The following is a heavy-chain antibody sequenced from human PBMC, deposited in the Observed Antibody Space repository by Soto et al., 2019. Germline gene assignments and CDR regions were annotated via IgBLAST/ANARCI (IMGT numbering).Heavy chain of an antibody. Sequence: QVQLVQSGAEVKKPGSSVKVSCKASGGTFSSYAISWVRQAPGQGLEWMGGIIPIFGTANYAQKFQGRVTITADESTSTAYMELSSLRSEDTAVYYCARAGCIRTSPYYYGMDVWGQGTTVTVSS. J-gene: IGHJ6*02. CDR3: ARAGCIRTSPYYYGMDV. V-gene: IGHV1-69*01. D-gene: IGHD2-8*01. CDR2: IIPIFGTA. CDR1: GGTFSSYA.